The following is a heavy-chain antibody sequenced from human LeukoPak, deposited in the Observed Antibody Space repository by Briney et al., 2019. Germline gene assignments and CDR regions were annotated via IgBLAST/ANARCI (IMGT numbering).Heavy chain of an antibody. CDR1: GYSISSGYY. J-gene: IGHJ4*02. D-gene: IGHD1-1*01. CDR2: VHHSGST. Sequence: SETLSLTCAVSGYSISSGYYWGWIRQRPGTGLEWIGIVHHSGSTYYNPSLKSRVTISADTSKNQFSLNLSSVTAADTAVYYCARGPPYMTAWSRVDYWGQGTLVTVSS. V-gene: IGHV4-38-2*01. CDR3: ARGPPYMTAWSRVDY.